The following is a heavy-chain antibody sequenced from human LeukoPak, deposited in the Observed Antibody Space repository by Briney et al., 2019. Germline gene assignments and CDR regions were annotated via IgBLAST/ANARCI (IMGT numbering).Heavy chain of an antibody. Sequence: SETLSLTCTVSGGSISSYYWSWIRQPPGKGLEWIGYIYYSGSTNYNPSLKSRVTISVDTSKNQFSLKLSSVTAADTAVYYCARHQGNYDSSGYYDYWGPGTLVTVSS. D-gene: IGHD3-22*01. CDR3: ARHQGNYDSSGYYDY. CDR2: IYYSGST. CDR1: GGSISSYY. V-gene: IGHV4-59*01. J-gene: IGHJ4*02.